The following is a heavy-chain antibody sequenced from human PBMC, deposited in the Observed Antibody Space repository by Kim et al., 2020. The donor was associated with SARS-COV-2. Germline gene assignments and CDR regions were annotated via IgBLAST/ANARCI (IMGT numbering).Heavy chain of an antibody. CDR2: IKQDGSEK. Sequence: GGSLRLSCAASGFTFSDYWMTWVRQAPGKGLEWVANIKQDGSEKYYVDSVKGRFTISRDNAKNSLYLQMNSLRAEDTAVYYCAIKARHCDGRGYCSPAE. CDR1: GFTFSDYW. V-gene: IGHV3-7*03. CDR3: AIKARHCDGRGYCSPAE. D-gene: IGHD3-22*01. J-gene: IGHJ1*01.